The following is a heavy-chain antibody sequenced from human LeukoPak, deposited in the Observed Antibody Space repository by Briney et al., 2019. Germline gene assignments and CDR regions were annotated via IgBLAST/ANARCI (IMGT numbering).Heavy chain of an antibody. D-gene: IGHD6-19*01. CDR3: TRGHSAD. CDR1: GYTFTSYD. J-gene: IGHJ1*01. V-gene: IGHV1-8*01. Sequence: AASVKVSCXASGYTFTSYDITWVRQATGQGLEWMGWMNPNSGNTGYAQKFQGRVTMTRNTSISTAYMDLSSLRSEDTAVYYCTRGHSADWGQGTLVTVSS. CDR2: MNPNSGNT.